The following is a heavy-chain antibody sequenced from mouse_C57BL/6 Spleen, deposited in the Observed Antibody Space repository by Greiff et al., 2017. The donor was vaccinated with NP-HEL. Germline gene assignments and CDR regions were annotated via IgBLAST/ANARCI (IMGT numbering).Heavy chain of an antibody. CDR2: IDPSDSYT. V-gene: IGHV1-69*01. Sequence: QVQLQQPGAELVMPGASVKLSCKASGYTFTSYWMHWVKQRPGQGLEWIGEIDPSDSYTNYNQKFKGKSTLTVDKSSSTAYMQLSSLTSEDSAVYYCARSSYGYGDYYAMDYWGQGTSVTVSS. CDR3: ARSSYGYGDYYAMDY. CDR1: GYTFTSYW. D-gene: IGHD2-2*01. J-gene: IGHJ4*01.